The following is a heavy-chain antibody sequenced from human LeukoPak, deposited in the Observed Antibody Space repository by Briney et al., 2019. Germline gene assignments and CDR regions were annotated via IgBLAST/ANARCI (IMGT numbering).Heavy chain of an antibody. CDR3: ARVNYDSSGYYFDY. CDR1: GFTVSSNS. J-gene: IGHJ4*02. D-gene: IGHD3-22*01. V-gene: IGHV3-66*01. CDR2: IYSGGST. Sequence: PGGSLRLSCTVSGFTVSSNSMSWVRQAPGKGLEWVSVIYSGGSTYYADSVKGRFTISRDNSKNTLYLQMNSLRAEDTAVYYCARVNYDSSGYYFDYWGQGTLVTVSS.